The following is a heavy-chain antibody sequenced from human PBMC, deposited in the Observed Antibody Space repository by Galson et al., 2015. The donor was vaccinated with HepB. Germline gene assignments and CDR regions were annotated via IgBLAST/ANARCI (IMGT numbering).Heavy chain of an antibody. Sequence: VKVSCKASGYTFTSYAMHWVRQAPGQRLEWMGWINAGNGNTKYSQKFQGRVTITRDTSASTAYMELSSLRSEDTAVYYCARNTAMVADNWFDPWGQGTLVTVSS. CDR3: ARNTAMVADNWFDP. V-gene: IGHV1-3*01. CDR1: GYTFTSYA. CDR2: INAGNGNT. J-gene: IGHJ5*02. D-gene: IGHD5-18*01.